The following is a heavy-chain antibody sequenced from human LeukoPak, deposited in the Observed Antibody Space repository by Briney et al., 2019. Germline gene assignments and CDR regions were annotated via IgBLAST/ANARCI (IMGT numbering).Heavy chain of an antibody. V-gene: IGHV3-11*06. CDR3: AKDYLRIVAY. Sequence: GGSLRLSCAASGFTFSDYYMSWIRQAPGKGLEWVSYISSSSSYTNYADSVKGRFTISRDNSNNTLYLQMNSLRAEDTAVYYCAKDYLRIVAYWGQGTLATVSS. D-gene: IGHD2-15*01. CDR2: ISSSSSYT. J-gene: IGHJ4*02. CDR1: GFTFSDYY.